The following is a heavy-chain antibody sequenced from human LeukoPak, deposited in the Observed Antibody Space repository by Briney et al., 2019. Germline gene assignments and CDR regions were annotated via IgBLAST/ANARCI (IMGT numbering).Heavy chain of an antibody. V-gene: IGHV3-23*01. D-gene: IGHD6-19*01. CDR1: GFTFSSYA. Sequence: PGGSLRLSCAASGFTFSSYAMSWVRQAPGKGLEWVSAISGSGDNTYYADSVKGRFTISRDNPENSLYLQMNSLRDEDTAVYYCAREYGSLDYWGQGDLVTVSS. J-gene: IGHJ4*02. CDR3: AREYGSLDY. CDR2: ISGSGDNT.